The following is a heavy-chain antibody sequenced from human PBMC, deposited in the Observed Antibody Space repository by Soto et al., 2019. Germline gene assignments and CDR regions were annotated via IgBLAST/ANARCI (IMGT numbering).Heavy chain of an antibody. CDR2: IIPILGTA. D-gene: IGHD3-10*01. V-gene: IGHV1-69*11. CDR1: GGTFSSYA. CDR3: AREGVGKDAFDI. J-gene: IGHJ3*02. Sequence: QVQLVQSGAEVKKPGSSVKVSCKASGGTFSSYAISWVRQAPGQGLEWMGGIIPILGTANYAQKFQGRVTITEDESTSTAYMELSSLSAEDTAVYYCAREGVGKDAFDIWGQGTMVTVSS.